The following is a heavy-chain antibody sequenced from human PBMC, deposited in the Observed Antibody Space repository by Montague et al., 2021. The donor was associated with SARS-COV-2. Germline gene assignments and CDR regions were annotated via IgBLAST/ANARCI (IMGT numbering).Heavy chain of an antibody. D-gene: IGHD7-27*01. Sequence: SETLSLTCSVSGGSISSSYWSWIRQPPGKGLEWIGYIYHYGSAKYNPSLKSRVTISVDTSKNQFSLKLSSVTAVDTAVYYCARHANWHWYYFDYWGQGTLVTVSS. CDR1: GGSISSSY. J-gene: IGHJ4*02. CDR3: ARHANWHWYYFDY. V-gene: IGHV4-59*08. CDR2: IYHYGSA.